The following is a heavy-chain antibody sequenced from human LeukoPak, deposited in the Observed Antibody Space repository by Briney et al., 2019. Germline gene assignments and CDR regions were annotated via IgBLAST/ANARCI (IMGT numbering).Heavy chain of an antibody. Sequence: GESLKISCKGSGYTFGSYWIGWVRQMPGKGLEWMGIIYPGDSDTRYSPSFQGQVTISADKSISTAYLQWSSLKASDTAMYYCARQGSGYSPTYYYYMDVWGKGTTVTISS. D-gene: IGHD5-18*01. CDR2: IYPGDSDT. J-gene: IGHJ6*03. V-gene: IGHV5-51*01. CDR1: GYTFGSYW. CDR3: ARQGSGYSPTYYYYMDV.